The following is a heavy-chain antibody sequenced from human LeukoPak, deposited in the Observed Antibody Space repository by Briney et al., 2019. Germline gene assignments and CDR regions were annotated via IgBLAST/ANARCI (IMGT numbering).Heavy chain of an antibody. Sequence: PSETLSLTCTVSGGSISSSSYYRGWIRQPPGKGLEWIGSIYYSGSTYYNPSLKSRVTISVDTSKNQFSLKLSSVTAADTAVYYCARAPRITMIVVVITYFDYWGQGTLVTVSS. V-gene: IGHV4-39*01. CDR1: GGSISSSSYY. D-gene: IGHD3-22*01. CDR2: IYYSGST. CDR3: ARAPRITMIVVVITYFDY. J-gene: IGHJ4*02.